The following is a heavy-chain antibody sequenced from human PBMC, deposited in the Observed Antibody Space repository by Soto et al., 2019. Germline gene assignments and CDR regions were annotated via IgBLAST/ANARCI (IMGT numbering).Heavy chain of an antibody. CDR2: IGSSSSTI. V-gene: IGHV3-48*01. CDR3: ARAPEALPPSPAVAAYY. D-gene: IGHD6-19*01. CDR1: GFTFSSYS. Sequence: GGSLRLSCAASGFTFSSYSMNWVRQAPGKGLEWVSYIGSSSSTIYYADSVKGRFTISRDNAKNPLYLQMNSLRAEDTAVYYCARAPEALPPSPAVAAYYWGQGTLVTVSS. J-gene: IGHJ4*02.